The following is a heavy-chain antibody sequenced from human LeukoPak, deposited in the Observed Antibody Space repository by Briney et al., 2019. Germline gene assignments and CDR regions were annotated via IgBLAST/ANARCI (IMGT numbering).Heavy chain of an antibody. CDR1: GFTVSTNY. V-gene: IGHV3-53*01. J-gene: IGHJ5*02. CDR3: ARVPYGGSSGS. D-gene: IGHD2-15*01. CDR2: IYSSGST. Sequence: GGSLRLSCAASGFTVSTNYVTWVRQAPGRGLEWVSVIYSSGSTYYADSVKGRFTISRDNSKNTLYLQMNSLRAEDTAVYYCARVPYGGSSGSWGQGTLVTVSS.